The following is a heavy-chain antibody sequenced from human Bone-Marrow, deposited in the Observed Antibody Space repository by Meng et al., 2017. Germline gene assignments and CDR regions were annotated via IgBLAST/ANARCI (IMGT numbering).Heavy chain of an antibody. CDR2: INPKSGDT. Sequence: ASVKVSCKASGYTLTDYFIHWIQQAPGQGLEWMGRINPKSGDTHYAQRFQGRVTMTGDTSISTAYMELSGLRSDDTDMYYCARDEDISAAGKLFGDYWGQGTLVTVSS. CDR1: GYTLTDYF. D-gene: IGHD6-13*01. V-gene: IGHV1-2*05. J-gene: IGHJ4*02. CDR3: ARDEDISAAGKLFGDY.